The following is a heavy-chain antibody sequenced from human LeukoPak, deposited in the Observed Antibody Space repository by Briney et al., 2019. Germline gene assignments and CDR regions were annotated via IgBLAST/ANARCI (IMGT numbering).Heavy chain of an antibody. CDR1: GGSISTYY. D-gene: IGHD6-19*01. CDR3: ARSPHNSAWYEKWFDP. CDR2: ISASRGT. V-gene: IGHV4-4*08. Sequence: SETLSLTCTVSGGSISTYYWSWIRQSPGKGLEWIADISASRGTNYNPSLESRVTVSIDSSKNQSSLKLSSVTAADTAVFYCARSPHNSAWYEKWFDPWGQGTLVTVSS. J-gene: IGHJ5*02.